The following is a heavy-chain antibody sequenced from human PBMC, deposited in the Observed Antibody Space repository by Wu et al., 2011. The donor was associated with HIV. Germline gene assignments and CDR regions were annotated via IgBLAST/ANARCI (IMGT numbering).Heavy chain of an antibody. CDR2: INPNSGGT. CDR3: ASLRMGYYDSSGPSVAFDI. J-gene: IGHJ3*02. CDR1: GYTFTGYY. D-gene: IGHD3-22*01. Sequence: QVQLVQSGAGVKKPGASVKVSCKASGYTFTGYYMHWVRQAPGQGLEWMGWINPNSGGTNYAQKFQGRVTMTRDTSISTAYMELSRLRSDDTAVYYCASLRMGYYDSSGPSVAFDIWGQGQVSPSLX. V-gene: IGHV1-2*02.